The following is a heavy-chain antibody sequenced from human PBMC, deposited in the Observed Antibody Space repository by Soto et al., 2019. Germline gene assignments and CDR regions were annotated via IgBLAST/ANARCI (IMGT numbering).Heavy chain of an antibody. CDR3: ARETAAAGMNWFDP. V-gene: IGHV4-59*01. CDR1: GGSISSYY. J-gene: IGHJ5*02. D-gene: IGHD6-13*01. CDR2: IYYSGST. Sequence: PSETLSLTCTVSGGSISSYYWSWIRQPPGKGLEWFGYIYYSGSTNYNPSLKSRVTISVDTSKNQFSLKLSSVTAADTAVYYCARETAAAGMNWFDPWGQGTLVTVSS.